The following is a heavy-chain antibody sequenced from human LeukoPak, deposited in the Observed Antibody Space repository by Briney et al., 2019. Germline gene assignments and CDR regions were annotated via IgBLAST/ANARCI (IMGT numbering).Heavy chain of an antibody. CDR1: GDTFTGYG. J-gene: IGHJ4*02. D-gene: IGHD6-13*01. V-gene: IGHV1-18*01. Sequence: VASVKVSCTASGDTFTGYGISWVRQAPGQGVEWMGWISAYNGNTNYAQKLQGRVTMTTDTSTSTAYMELRRVRSDDTAVYYCARDGARMAAAGKLGYWGQGTLVTVSS. CDR2: ISAYNGNT. CDR3: ARDGARMAAAGKLGY.